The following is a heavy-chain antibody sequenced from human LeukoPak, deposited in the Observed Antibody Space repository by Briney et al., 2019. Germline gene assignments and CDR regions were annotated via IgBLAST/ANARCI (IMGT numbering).Heavy chain of an antibody. V-gene: IGHV3-15*01. J-gene: IGHJ4*02. CDR2: IKSKTDGGTT. CDR3: TTDPDYDILTGQEDY. D-gene: IGHD3-9*01. Sequence: GGSLRLSCEASGFTFSDSYMSWIRQAPGKGLEWVGRIKSKTDGGTTDYAAPVKGRFTISRDDSKNTLYLQMNSLKTEDTAVYYCTTDPDYDILTGQEDYWGQGTLVTVSS. CDR1: GFTFSDSY.